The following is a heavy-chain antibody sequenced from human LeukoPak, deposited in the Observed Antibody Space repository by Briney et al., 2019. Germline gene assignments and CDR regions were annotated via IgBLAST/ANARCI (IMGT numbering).Heavy chain of an antibody. CDR1: GFTFSNYS. CDR2: IRSSSSTI. D-gene: IGHD3-10*02. V-gene: IGHV3-48*01. Sequence: GGSLRLSCEASGFTFSNYSMNWVRQAPGRGLEWVSYIRSSSSTIYYADSVKGRFTISRDNAKSSLYLQMNSLRAEDTAVYYCAELGITMIGGVWGKGTTVTISS. CDR3: AELGITMIGGV. J-gene: IGHJ6*04.